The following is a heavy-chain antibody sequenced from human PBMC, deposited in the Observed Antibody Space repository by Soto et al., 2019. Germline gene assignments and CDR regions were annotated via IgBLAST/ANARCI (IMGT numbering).Heavy chain of an antibody. J-gene: IGHJ5*02. CDR2: IYYSGST. Sequence: QVQLQESGPGLVKPSQTLSLTCTVSGGSISSGGSYWSWIRQHPGNGLEWIGYIYYSGSTYYNPSLKSLVTISVDTSKNQFYLKLSSVTDADKAVYYCAIVTYYDFWSGYYGWFDPWGQGTLVTVSS. D-gene: IGHD3-3*01. V-gene: IGHV4-31*01. CDR1: GGSISSGGSY. CDR3: AIVTYYDFWSGYYGWFDP.